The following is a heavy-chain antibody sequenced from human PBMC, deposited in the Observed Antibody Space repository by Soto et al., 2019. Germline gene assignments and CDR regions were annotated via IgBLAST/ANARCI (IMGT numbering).Heavy chain of an antibody. Sequence: GGVPRLSCAASGFTFSGKKYLTWVRQAPGKGLEWVSALYSTDGTYYADSVKGRFSTSKDNSKNTFYLQLNSLRPDDTAVYYCASWLLREHAFDIWGLGTMVT. CDR2: LYSTDGT. V-gene: IGHV3-53*01. D-gene: IGHD2-15*01. CDR1: GFTFSGKKY. CDR3: ASWLLREHAFDI. J-gene: IGHJ3*02.